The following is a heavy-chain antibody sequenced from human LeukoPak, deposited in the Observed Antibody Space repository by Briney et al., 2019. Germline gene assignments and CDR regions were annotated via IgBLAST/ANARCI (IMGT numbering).Heavy chain of an antibody. D-gene: IGHD3-22*01. CDR2: VSYDRITK. Sequence: PGGSLRLSCVASGFTFSNYGMHWVRQAPGKGLEWVAVVSYDRITKYYADSVKGRFSISRDNSKDTLSLEMNSLRAEDTAVYYCARALTHYYDSSGLGYWGQGTLVTVSS. CDR1: GFTFSNYG. J-gene: IGHJ4*02. CDR3: ARALTHYYDSSGLGY. V-gene: IGHV3-30*03.